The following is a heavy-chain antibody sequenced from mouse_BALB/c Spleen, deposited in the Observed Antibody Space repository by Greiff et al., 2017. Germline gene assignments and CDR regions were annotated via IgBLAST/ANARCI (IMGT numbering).Heavy chain of an antibody. V-gene: IGHV5-17*02. CDR3: ARAPRDGTPSYAMDY. CDR1: GFTFSSFG. CDR2: ISSGSSTI. Sequence: EVQLVESGGGLVQPGGSRKLSCAASGFTFSSFGMHWVRQAPEKGLEWVAYISSGSSTIYYADTVKGRFTISRDNPKNTLSLQMTSLRSEDTAMYYCARAPRDGTPSYAMDYWGQGTSVTVSS. D-gene: IGHD2-3*01. J-gene: IGHJ4*01.